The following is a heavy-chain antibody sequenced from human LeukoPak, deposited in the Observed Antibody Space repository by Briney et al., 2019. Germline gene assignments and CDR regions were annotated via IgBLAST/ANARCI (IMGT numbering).Heavy chain of an antibody. Sequence: TSETLSLTCAVYGGSFSGYYWSWIRQPPGKGLEWIGEINHSGGTNYNPSLKSRVTISVDTSKNQFSLKLSSVTAADTAVYYCARESTIAVAGTSHFDYWGQGTLVTVSS. V-gene: IGHV4-34*01. CDR1: GGSFSGYY. J-gene: IGHJ4*02. D-gene: IGHD6-19*01. CDR2: INHSGGT. CDR3: ARESTIAVAGTSHFDY.